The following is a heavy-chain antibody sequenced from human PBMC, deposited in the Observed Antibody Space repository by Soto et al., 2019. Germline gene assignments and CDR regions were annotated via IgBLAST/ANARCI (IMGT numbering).Heavy chain of an antibody. Sequence: EVQLLESGGDVVRPGGSLRLSCAASGFTFSSYAMGWVRQAPGKGLEWVAGVSRAGTYTFYADSVWGRFSISRDNSRDTVDLYTNALRGEATAVYFCVKYTVTEELGESWGQGTLVSVSS. CDR3: VKYTVTEELGES. CDR2: VSRAGTYT. CDR1: GFTFSSYA. J-gene: IGHJ5*02. V-gene: IGHV3-23*01. D-gene: IGHD3-16*01.